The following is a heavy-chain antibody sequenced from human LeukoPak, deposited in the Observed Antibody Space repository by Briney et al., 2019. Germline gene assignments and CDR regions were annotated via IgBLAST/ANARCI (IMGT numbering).Heavy chain of an antibody. CDR2: IYPGDSDT. Sequence: GESLKISCKGSGYSFTSYWIGWVRQMPGKGLEWMGIIYPGDSDTRYSPSFQGQVTISADKSISTAYLQWSSLKASDTAMYYCARLVIRNDIVVVRSSHNWFDPWGQGTLVTVSS. CDR1: GYSFTSYW. CDR3: ARLVIRNDIVVVRSSHNWFDP. J-gene: IGHJ5*02. V-gene: IGHV5-51*01. D-gene: IGHD2-2*01.